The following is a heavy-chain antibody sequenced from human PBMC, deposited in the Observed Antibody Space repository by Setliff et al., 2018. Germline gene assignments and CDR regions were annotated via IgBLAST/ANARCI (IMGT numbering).Heavy chain of an antibody. J-gene: IGHJ4*02. CDR2: IIPIFGTA. CDR3: ARVQQLGTFDY. Sequence: GASVKVSCKASGYTFTSYGISWVRQAPGQGLEWMGGIIPIFGTANYAQKFQGRVTITADESTSTAYMELSSLRSEDTAVYYCARVQQLGTFDYWGQGTLVTVSS. V-gene: IGHV1-69*13. D-gene: IGHD6-13*01. CDR1: GYTFTSYG.